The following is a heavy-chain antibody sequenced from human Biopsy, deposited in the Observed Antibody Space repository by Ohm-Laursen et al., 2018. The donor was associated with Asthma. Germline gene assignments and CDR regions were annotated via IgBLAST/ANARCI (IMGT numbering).Heavy chain of an antibody. CDR2: INSVFGTT. Sequence: GSSVKVSCKSLGGTFNTYVIGWVRQAPGQGLEWMGGINSVFGTTTYPQKFQDRVTITAGDSTNTIYMEFSSLRSEDPAVYYCARKAGSCISRTCYSFDFWGQGTLVTVSS. J-gene: IGHJ4*02. CDR3: ARKAGSCISRTCYSFDF. CDR1: GGTFNTYV. V-gene: IGHV1-69*01. D-gene: IGHD2-2*01.